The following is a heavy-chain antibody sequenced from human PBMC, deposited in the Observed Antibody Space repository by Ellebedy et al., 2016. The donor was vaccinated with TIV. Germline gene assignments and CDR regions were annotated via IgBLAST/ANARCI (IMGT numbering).Heavy chain of an antibody. Sequence: SETLSLTXSVSGGSISNYYWNWIRQPAGKGLEWIGHIYTGGSTKYNPSLNSRVTLSVDTSKNQFSLKLRSVTAADTAVYYCARSRWAAVAGVEHGGPIDYWGQGRLVTVSP. CDR1: GGSISNYY. V-gene: IGHV4-4*07. CDR3: ARSRWAAVAGVEHGGPIDY. D-gene: IGHD6-19*01. J-gene: IGHJ4*02. CDR2: IYTGGST.